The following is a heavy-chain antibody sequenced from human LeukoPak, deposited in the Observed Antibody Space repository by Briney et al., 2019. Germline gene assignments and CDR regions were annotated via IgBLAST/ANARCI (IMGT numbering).Heavy chain of an antibody. D-gene: IGHD6-13*01. CDR1: GFTFSSYD. J-gene: IGHJ4*02. CDR2: ISNTGDST. CDR3: AKPRYTRSSTWYYFEY. V-gene: IGHV3-23*01. Sequence: QPGGSLTLSCAASGFTFSSYDRTWVRQAPGKGLEWVAGISNTGDSTYYAASEKGRFTLSNDNYKNTLSLQMNNMSAEATAVYYGAKPRYTRSSTWYYFEYWGQGTLVTVSS.